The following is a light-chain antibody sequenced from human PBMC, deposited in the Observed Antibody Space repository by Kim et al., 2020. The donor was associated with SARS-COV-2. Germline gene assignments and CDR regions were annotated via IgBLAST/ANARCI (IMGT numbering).Light chain of an antibody. J-gene: IGKJ1*01. CDR1: QSVRSSY. CDR2: AAS. V-gene: IGKV3-20*01. Sequence: EIVSTQTPGTLSLSQGERATLSCRASQSVRSSYFAWYQQKPGQPPRLLIYAASSRAAGIPDRFSGSGSGTDFTLTISRLEPEDFAVYYCQQYVSSPRTFGQGTKVDIK. CDR3: QQYVSSPRT.